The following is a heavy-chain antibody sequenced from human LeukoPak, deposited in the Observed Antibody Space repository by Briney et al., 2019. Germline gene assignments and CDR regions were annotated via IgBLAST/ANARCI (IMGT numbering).Heavy chain of an antibody. D-gene: IGHD2-2*01. J-gene: IGHJ1*01. CDR3: ATRYCSSTSCYAEYFQH. Sequence: GASVKVSCKASGYTFTGYYMHWVRRAPGQGLAWMGWINPNSGGTNYAQKFQGRVTMTRDTSISTAYMELSRLRSDDTAVYYCATRYCSSTSCYAEYFQHWGQGTLVTVSS. V-gene: IGHV1-2*02. CDR1: GYTFTGYY. CDR2: INPNSGGT.